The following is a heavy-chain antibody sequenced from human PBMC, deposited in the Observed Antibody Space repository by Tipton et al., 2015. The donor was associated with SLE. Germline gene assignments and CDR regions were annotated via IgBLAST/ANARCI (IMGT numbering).Heavy chain of an antibody. CDR3: VRTLGSWPHHPFDL. Sequence: QLVQSGAEVKKPGESLKISCKGSGYSFTTYWIAWVRQMPGKGLEWVGVIYPGDSDTIYSPSFQGQVTISADVSTSTAYLQWNSLKASDTAMYFCVRTLGSWPHHPFDLWGQGTLVSVSS. CDR1: GYSFTTYW. V-gene: IGHV5-51*03. CDR2: IYPGDSDT. D-gene: IGHD6-13*01. J-gene: IGHJ4*02.